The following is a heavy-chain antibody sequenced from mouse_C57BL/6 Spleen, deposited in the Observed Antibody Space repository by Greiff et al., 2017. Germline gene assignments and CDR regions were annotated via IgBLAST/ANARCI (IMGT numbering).Heavy chain of an antibody. J-gene: IGHJ3*01. CDR3: TTGYSIYAAY. V-gene: IGHV14-4*01. CDR2: IDPENGDT. D-gene: IGHD2-5*01. CDR1: GFNIKDDY. Sequence: VQLQQSGAELVRPGASVKLSCTASGFNIKDDYMHWVKQRPEQGLEWIGWIDPENGDTEYASKFQGKATVTADTSSNTAYLQLSSLTSEDTAVYYCTTGYSIYAAYWGQGTLVTVSA.